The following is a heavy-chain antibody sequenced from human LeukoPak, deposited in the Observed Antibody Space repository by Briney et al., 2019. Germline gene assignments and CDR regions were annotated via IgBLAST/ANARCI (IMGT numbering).Heavy chain of an antibody. CDR3: ARDHRSHDFWSGYSTAFDI. D-gene: IGHD3-3*01. CDR2: IYYSGST. J-gene: IGHJ3*02. V-gene: IGHV4-39*07. Sequence: PSETLSLTCTVSGGSISSSSYYWGWIRQPPGKGLEWIGSIYYSGSTNYNPSLKSRVTISVDTSKNQFSLKLSSVTAADTAVYYCARDHRSHDFWSGYSTAFDIWGQGTMVTVSS. CDR1: GGSISSSSYY.